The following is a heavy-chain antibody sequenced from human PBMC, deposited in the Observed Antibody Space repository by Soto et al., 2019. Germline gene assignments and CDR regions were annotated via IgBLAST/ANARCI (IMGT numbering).Heavy chain of an antibody. J-gene: IGHJ6*02. Sequence: PGGSLRLSCAVSGFTFSNAWMSWVRQAPGKGLEWVGRIKSKTDGGTTDYAAPVKGRFTISRDDSKNTLYLQMNSLKTEDTAVYYCTTAEGGYYDFWSGYYMAYYYYGMDVWGQGTTVTVSS. D-gene: IGHD3-3*01. V-gene: IGHV3-15*01. CDR1: GFTFSNAW. CDR2: IKSKTDGGTT. CDR3: TTAEGGYYDFWSGYYMAYYYYGMDV.